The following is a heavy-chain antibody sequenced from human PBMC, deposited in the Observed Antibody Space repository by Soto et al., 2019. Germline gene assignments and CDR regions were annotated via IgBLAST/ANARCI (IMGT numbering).Heavy chain of an antibody. V-gene: IGHV1-2*04. CDR2: INPNSGGT. CDR1: GYTFTDYY. Sequence: QVQLVQSGAEVKKPGASVKVSCKASGYTFTDYYLHWVRQAPGQGLEWMGWINPNSGGTHYAQKVQGWGTMTRDPSITTAYMELNRLTSDDTAVYYCARDWGHYYGSGSFPSPHPSDIWGQGTLVTVSS. J-gene: IGHJ4*02. CDR3: ARDWGHYYGSGSFPSPHPSDI. D-gene: IGHD3-10*01.